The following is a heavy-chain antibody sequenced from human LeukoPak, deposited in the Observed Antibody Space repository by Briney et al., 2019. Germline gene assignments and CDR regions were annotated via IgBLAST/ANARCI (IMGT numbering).Heavy chain of an antibody. J-gene: IGHJ6*03. CDR3: ARGTQLWLTYYMDV. D-gene: IGHD5-18*01. CDR2: IKQDESEK. Sequence: GGSLRLSCAASGFTFSSYWMSWVRQAPGKGLEWVANIKQDESEKYYVDSVKGRFTISRDNAKNSLYLQMNSLRAEDTAVYYCARGTQLWLTYYMDVWGKGTTVTVSS. V-gene: IGHV3-7*01. CDR1: GFTFSSYW.